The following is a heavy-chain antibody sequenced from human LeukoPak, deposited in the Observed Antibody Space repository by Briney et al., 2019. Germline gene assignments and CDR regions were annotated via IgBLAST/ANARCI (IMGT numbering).Heavy chain of an antibody. CDR2: INHSGST. CDR3: ARGPHYYDSSGYVLDY. D-gene: IGHD3-22*01. CDR1: GGSISSYY. Sequence: SETLSLTCTVSGGSISSYYWSCIRQPPGKGLEWIGEINHSGSTNYNPSLKSRVTISIDTSKNQFSLKLSSVTAADTAVYYCARGPHYYDSSGYVLDYWGQGTLVTVSS. V-gene: IGHV4-34*01. J-gene: IGHJ4*02.